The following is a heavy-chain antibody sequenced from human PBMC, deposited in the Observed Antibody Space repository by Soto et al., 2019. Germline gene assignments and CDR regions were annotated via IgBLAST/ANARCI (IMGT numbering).Heavy chain of an antibody. J-gene: IGHJ4*02. CDR3: ARGSGYSSSWYGFDS. D-gene: IGHD6-13*01. Sequence: SETLSLTCTVSGGSISSYYWSWIRQPPGKGLEWIGYIYYSGSTNYNPSLKSRVTISVDTSKNQFSLKLSSVTAADTAVYFCARGSGYSSSWYGFDSWGQGTLVTVSS. V-gene: IGHV4-59*01. CDR1: GGSISSYY. CDR2: IYYSGST.